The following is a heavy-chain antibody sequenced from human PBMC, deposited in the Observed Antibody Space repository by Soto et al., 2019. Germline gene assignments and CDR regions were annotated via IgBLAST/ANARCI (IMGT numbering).Heavy chain of an antibody. V-gene: IGHV4-31*03. D-gene: IGHD6-6*01. J-gene: IGHJ5*02. CDR1: GGSISSGGYY. Sequence: PSETLSLTCIVSGGSISSGGYYWSWIRQHPGKGLEWIAYIYYSGSTHYNPSLESRVTISVDTSKNQFFLKLNSVTAADTAMYYCARGGPPPGIAARNWFDPWGQGTLVTVSS. CDR3: ARGGPPPGIAARNWFDP. CDR2: IYYSGST.